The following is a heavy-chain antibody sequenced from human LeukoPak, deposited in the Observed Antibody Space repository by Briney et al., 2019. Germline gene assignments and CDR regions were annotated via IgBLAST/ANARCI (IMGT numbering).Heavy chain of an antibody. V-gene: IGHV3-23*01. D-gene: IGHD3-10*01. CDR3: AKGEVFLLFIIDY. CDR2: FSGSGGNT. J-gene: IGHJ4*02. Sequence: PGGSLRLSCAASGFTFSSYAMSWVRQAPGKGLEWVSTFSGSGGNTYYADSVKGRFTISRDNSKNTLYLQMNSLRAEDTAVYYCAKGEVFLLFIIDYWGQGTLVTVSS. CDR1: GFTFSSYA.